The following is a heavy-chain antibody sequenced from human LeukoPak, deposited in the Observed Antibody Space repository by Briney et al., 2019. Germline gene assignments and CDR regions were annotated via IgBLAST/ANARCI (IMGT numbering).Heavy chain of an antibody. D-gene: IGHD3-9*01. J-gene: IGHJ4*02. CDR2: INHSGST. CDR1: GGSFSGYY. CDR3: ARGWAYYDILTGYLRAEYYFDY. V-gene: IGHV4-34*01. Sequence: PSETLSLTCAVYGGSFSGYYWSWIRQPPGKGLEWIGEINHSGSTNYNPSLKSRVTISVDTSKNQFSLKLSSVTAADTAVYYCARGWAYYDILTGYLRAEYYFDYWGQGTLVTVSS.